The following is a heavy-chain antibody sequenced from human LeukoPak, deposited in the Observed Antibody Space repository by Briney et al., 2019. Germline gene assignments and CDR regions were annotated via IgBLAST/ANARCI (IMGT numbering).Heavy chain of an antibody. Sequence: GESLKISCQASGYSFTSYWIGWVRQMPGKGLEWMGIIYPGDSDTRYSPSFQGQVTISADKSISTAYLHWNSLKASDTAMYYCASQLAARPGGFDYWGQGTLVTVSS. J-gene: IGHJ4*02. CDR1: GYSFTSYW. D-gene: IGHD6-6*01. V-gene: IGHV5-51*01. CDR2: IYPGDSDT. CDR3: ASQLAARPGGFDY.